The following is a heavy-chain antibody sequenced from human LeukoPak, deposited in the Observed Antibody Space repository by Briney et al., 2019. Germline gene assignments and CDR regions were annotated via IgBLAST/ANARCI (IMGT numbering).Heavy chain of an antibody. CDR1: RFPFNNAY. CDR2: IKPKTDGETT. V-gene: IGHV3-15*07. J-gene: IGHJ4*02. CDR3: ITPLPYSAQ. Sequence: PGGALELSCAASRFPFNNAYMNLVRPAPGKGLEWVGRIKPKTDGETTEYAAPVKDRFSISRDDSKSMMYLQMNSLKTEDTAVYYCITPLPYSAQGGQGTLVTVSS. D-gene: IGHD2-21*01.